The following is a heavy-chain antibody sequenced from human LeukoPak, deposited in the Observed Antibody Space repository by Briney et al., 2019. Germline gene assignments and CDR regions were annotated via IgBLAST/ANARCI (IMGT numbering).Heavy chain of an antibody. Sequence: SETLSLTCTVSGGSISSYYWSWIRRPAGKGLEWIGRIYTSGSTNYDPSLKSRVTMSVDTSKNQFSLKLSSVTAADTAVYYCAREARQYYDSSGYYYRYYYYMDVWGKGTTVTVSS. CDR3: AREARQYYDSSGYYYRYYYYMDV. D-gene: IGHD3-22*01. CDR2: IYTSGST. V-gene: IGHV4-4*07. J-gene: IGHJ6*03. CDR1: GGSISSYY.